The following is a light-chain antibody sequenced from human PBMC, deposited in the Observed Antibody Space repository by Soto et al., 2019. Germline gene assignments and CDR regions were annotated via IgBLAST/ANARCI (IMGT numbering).Light chain of an antibody. CDR3: QQYNNWHS. Sequence: EVVMTQSPATVSVSPGERATLSCRASQSVSSNLAWYQQKPGQAPRLLIYGASTRATGIPARFSGSGSGTEFTLTISSLQSEDFAVYYCQQYNNWHSFGQGTKVDIK. CDR2: GAS. CDR1: QSVSSN. V-gene: IGKV3-15*01. J-gene: IGKJ1*01.